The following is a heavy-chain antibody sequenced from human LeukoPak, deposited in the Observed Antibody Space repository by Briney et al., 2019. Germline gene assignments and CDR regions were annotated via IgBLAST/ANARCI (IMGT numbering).Heavy chain of an antibody. CDR3: ARPIRLGELSSPFDS. CDR1: GYSISSGYY. V-gene: IGHV4-38-2*02. J-gene: IGHJ4*02. D-gene: IGHD3-16*02. Sequence: SETLSLTCTVSGYSISSGYYWGWIRQPPGKGLERIGSFYHSGSTYYNPSLKSRVTISIDTSKNQFSLKLSSVTAADTAVYYCARPIRLGELSSPFDSWGQGTLVTVSS. CDR2: FYHSGST.